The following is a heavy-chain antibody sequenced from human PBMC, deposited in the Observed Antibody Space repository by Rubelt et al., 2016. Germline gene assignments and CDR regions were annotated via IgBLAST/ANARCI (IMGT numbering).Heavy chain of an antibody. J-gene: IGHJ4*02. Sequence: EGQLVESGGGLVQPGGSLRLSCAVSGFTFSTYWMSWVRQAPGKGLEWVANIRDDGSEKNYVDSVKGRFAISRDNAKNSLYLQMNSLRVEDTAVYYCARDRGLWPIWGQGTLVTVSS. CDR1: GFTFSTYW. D-gene: IGHD3-16*01. CDR3: ARDRGLWPI. CDR2: IRDDGSEK. V-gene: IGHV3-7*05.